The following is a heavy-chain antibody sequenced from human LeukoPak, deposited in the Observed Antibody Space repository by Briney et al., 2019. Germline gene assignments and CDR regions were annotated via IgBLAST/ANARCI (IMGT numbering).Heavy chain of an antibody. Sequence: GGSLRLSCAASGFSFINYAMHWVRQAPGKGLEWVAVISYDGSNKYYADSVKGRFTISRDNSKNTLYLQMNSLRAEDTAVYYCARPAYYDILTGDDYWGQGTLVTVSS. CDR2: ISYDGSNK. D-gene: IGHD3-9*01. CDR3: ARPAYYDILTGDDY. V-gene: IGHV3-30-3*01. J-gene: IGHJ4*02. CDR1: GFSFINYA.